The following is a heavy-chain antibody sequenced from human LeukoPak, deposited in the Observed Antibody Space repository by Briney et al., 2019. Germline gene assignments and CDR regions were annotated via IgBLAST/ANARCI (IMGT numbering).Heavy chain of an antibody. J-gene: IGHJ6*03. CDR2: IYTSGST. V-gene: IGHV4-4*07. D-gene: IGHD3-3*01. CDR1: GGSISSYY. CDR3: ASVLKFWSGSLTYYYYMDV. Sequence: SETLSLTCTVSGGSISSYYWSWIRQPAGKGLEWIGRIYTSGSTNYNPSLKSRVTMSVDTSKNQFSLKLSSVTAADTAVYYCASVLKFWSGSLTYYYYMDVWGKGTTVTVSS.